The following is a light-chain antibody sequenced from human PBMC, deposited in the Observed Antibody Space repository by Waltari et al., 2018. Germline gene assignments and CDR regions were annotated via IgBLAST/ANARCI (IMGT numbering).Light chain of an antibody. CDR2: DDS. CDR1: NIGRKS. J-gene: IGLJ2*01. V-gene: IGLV3-21*03. Sequence: SYVLTQPPSVSVAPGRTARITCGGNNIGRKSEHWNQQRPGLAPVLFVYDDSARPSGIPGRFSSSNSGNTATLTIRRLEAVDEADYYCQVWDSSSDHVVFGGGTKLTVL. CDR3: QVWDSSSDHVV.